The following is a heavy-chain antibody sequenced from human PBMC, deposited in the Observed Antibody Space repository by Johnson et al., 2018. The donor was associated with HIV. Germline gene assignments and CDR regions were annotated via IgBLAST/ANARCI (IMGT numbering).Heavy chain of an antibody. D-gene: IGHD5-12*01. CDR3: ARGGHSAGVDIVAPGLGAFDI. CDR1: GFIFSSYW. V-gene: IGHV3-7*05. J-gene: IGHJ3*02. Sequence: MLLVESGGGLVQPGGSLRLSCVGSGFIFSSYWMSWVRQAPGKGLEWVANVKQDESEKYHVDSVKGRFTISRDNAKNSLYLQMHSLRAEDTAVYYCARGGHSAGVDIVAPGLGAFDIWGQGTMVTVSS. CDR2: VKQDESEK.